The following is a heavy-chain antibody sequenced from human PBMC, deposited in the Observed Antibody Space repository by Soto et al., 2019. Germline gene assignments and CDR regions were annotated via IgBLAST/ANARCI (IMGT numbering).Heavy chain of an antibody. CDR1: VFTFSSYA. V-gene: IGHV3-23*01. D-gene: IGHD6-13*01. J-gene: IGHJ5*02. CDR3: TNVAQQLLGYNGFHL. CDR2: ISGSGGST. Sequence: VGSLRLSCAASVFTFSSYAMSWVRQSPGKGLEWVSAISGSGGSTYYADSVKGRFTISRDNSKNTLYLQMNSLRAEDTAVYYCTNVAQQLLGYNGFHLWGEGTLDILSS.